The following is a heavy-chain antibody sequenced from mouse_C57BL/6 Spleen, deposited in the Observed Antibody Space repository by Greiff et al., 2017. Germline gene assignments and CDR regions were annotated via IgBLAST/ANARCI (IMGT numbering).Heavy chain of an antibody. Sequence: EVQLQQSGPELVKPGASVKISCKASGYSFTGYYMHWVKQSSEKSLEWIGEINPSTGGTSYNQKFKGKATLTVDKSSSTAYMQLKSLTSEDSAVYYCARGGSNDYDNYVYYWGQGTTLTVSS. CDR2: INPSTGGT. J-gene: IGHJ2*01. CDR3: ARGGSNDYDNYVYY. D-gene: IGHD2-4*01. CDR1: GYSFTGYY. V-gene: IGHV1-43*01.